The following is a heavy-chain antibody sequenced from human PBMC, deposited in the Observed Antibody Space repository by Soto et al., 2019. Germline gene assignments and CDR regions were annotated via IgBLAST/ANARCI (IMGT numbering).Heavy chain of an antibody. J-gene: IGHJ4*02. CDR1: RFTFSTYE. CDR3: VRYCSSTLCNGVATRTFDY. CDR2: ISSSGNTV. Sequence: EVHLVESGGALVQPGGSLRLSCAASRFTFSTYERIWVRQAPGKGLEWVSYISSSGNTVYYADSVKGRFTISRDNTRNSLYLQMNSLRDEDTALYYCVRYCSSTLCNGVATRTFDYWGQGTLVTVSS. V-gene: IGHV3-48*03. D-gene: IGHD2-2*01.